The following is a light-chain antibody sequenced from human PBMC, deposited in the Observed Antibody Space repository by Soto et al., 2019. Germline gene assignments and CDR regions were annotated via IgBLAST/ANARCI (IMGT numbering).Light chain of an antibody. J-gene: IGLJ1*01. Sequence: QSVLTQPPSVSGAPGQKITISCTGGSSNIGAGNDVSWYQQLPGTTPQLLIYGNNNRPLGVPDRFSGSKSGTSASLAITGLQAEDEADYYCQSSVNSLGVWVFGTGTKLTVL. CDR3: QSSVNSLGVWV. CDR1: SSNIGAGND. CDR2: GNN. V-gene: IGLV1-40*01.